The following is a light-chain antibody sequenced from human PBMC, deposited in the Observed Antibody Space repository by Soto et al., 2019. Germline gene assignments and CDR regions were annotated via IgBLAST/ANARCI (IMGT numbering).Light chain of an antibody. J-gene: IGLJ1*01. Sequence: QSVLTQPASVSGSPGQSITISCTGTSSDVGGYNYVSWYQQQPGKAPKFMIYDVTNRPSGVSNRFSGSKSGNTASLTISGLQAEDEADYYCCSYAGSSSFVFGIGTKVTVL. V-gene: IGLV2-14*01. CDR1: SSDVGGYNY. CDR2: DVT. CDR3: CSYAGSSSFV.